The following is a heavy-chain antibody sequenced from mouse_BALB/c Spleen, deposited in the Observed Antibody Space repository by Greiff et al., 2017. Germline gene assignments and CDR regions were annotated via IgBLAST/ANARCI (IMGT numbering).Heavy chain of an antibody. Sequence: DVHLVESGGGLVQPGGSLRLSCATSGFTFTDYYMSWVRQPPGKALEWLGFIRNKANGYTTEYSASVKGRFTISRDNSQSILYLQMNTLRAEDSATYYCARDPYGTPDYFDYWGQGTTLTVSS. D-gene: IGHD1-1*01. J-gene: IGHJ2*01. CDR1: GFTFTDYY. CDR2: IRNKANGYTT. CDR3: ARDPYGTPDYFDY. V-gene: IGHV7-3*02.